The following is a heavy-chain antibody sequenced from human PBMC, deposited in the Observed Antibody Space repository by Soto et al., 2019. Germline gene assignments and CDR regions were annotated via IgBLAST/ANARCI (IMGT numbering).Heavy chain of an antibody. D-gene: IGHD5-18*01. CDR1: GGSISSGDYY. J-gene: IGHJ6*02. CDR2: IYYSGST. Sequence: SETLSLTCTVSGGSISSGDYYWSWIRQPPGKGLEWIGYIYYSGSTYYNPSLKSRVTISVDTSKNQFSLKLSSVTAADTAVYYCARDNTDTAMGTGGMDVWGQGTTVTVSS. CDR3: ARDNTDTAMGTGGMDV. V-gene: IGHV4-30-4*01.